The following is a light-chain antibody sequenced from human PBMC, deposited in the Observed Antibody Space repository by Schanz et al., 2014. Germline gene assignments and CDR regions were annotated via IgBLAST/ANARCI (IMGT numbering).Light chain of an antibody. J-gene: IGKJ4*01. Sequence: DIQMTQSPSTLSASVGDRVTITCRASQSASRWVAWYQQKPGKVPKLLIYAASTLQSGVPSRFSGSGSGTDFTLTISSLQPEDVATYYCQKYNSAPPLTFGGGTKVEIK. CDR2: AAS. CDR3: QKYNSAPPLT. V-gene: IGKV1-27*01. CDR1: QSASRW.